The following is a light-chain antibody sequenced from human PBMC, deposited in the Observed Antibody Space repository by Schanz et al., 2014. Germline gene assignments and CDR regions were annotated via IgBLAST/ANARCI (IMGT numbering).Light chain of an antibody. CDR2: GAS. Sequence: EIVLTQSPGTLSLSPGEAATLSCRSSESVNTIDLSWYQQKPGQAPRVLIYGASIRASGIPDRFSGSGYGTDFSLTITRLEPEDFAVYYCHHYSMSPLFGQGTKVDIK. V-gene: IGKV3-20*01. J-gene: IGKJ1*01. CDR1: ESVNTID. CDR3: HHYSMSPL.